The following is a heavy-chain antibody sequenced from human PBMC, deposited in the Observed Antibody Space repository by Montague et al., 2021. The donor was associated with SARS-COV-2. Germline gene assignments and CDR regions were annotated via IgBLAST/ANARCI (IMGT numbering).Heavy chain of an antibody. J-gene: IGHJ4*02. D-gene: IGHD2-21*01. CDR1: GGSLSGYY. V-gene: IGHV4-34*01. CDR2: INHSGST. Sequence: SETLSLTCAVYGGSLSGYYWSWIRQPPGKGLEWIGEINHSGSTNXNPSLKSRVTISVDTSKNQFSLKLSSVTAADTAVYYCARGSSLLWWLPFDYWGQGTLVTVSS. CDR3: ARGSSLLWWLPFDY.